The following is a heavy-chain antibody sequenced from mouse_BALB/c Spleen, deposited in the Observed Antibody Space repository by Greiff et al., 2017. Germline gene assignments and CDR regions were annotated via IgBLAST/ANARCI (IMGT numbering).Heavy chain of an antibody. CDR1: GYTFTSYY. Sequence: VQLQQSGAELVKPGASVKLSCKASGYTFTSYYMYWVKQRPGQGLEWIGEINPSNGGTNFNEKFKSKATLTVDKSSSTAYMQLSSLTSEDSAVYYCAETARATAWFAYWGQGTLVTVSA. CDR3: AETARATAWFAY. V-gene: IGHV1S81*02. J-gene: IGHJ3*01. CDR2: INPSNGGT. D-gene: IGHD3-2*01.